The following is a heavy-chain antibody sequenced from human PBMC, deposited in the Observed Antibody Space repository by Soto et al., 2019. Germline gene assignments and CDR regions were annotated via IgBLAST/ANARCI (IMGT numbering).Heavy chain of an antibody. D-gene: IGHD5-12*01. J-gene: IGHJ4*02. Sequence: SETLSLTCTVSGASISSGDYFWSWIRQSPGKGLEWIGYIYDSGSSYYNPSLKSRVTMSVDTSKDQFSLKLRSVTAADTAVYYCAREKGYISGPKNFDYWGQGTLVTVSS. V-gene: IGHV4-30-4*01. CDR1: GASISSGDYF. CDR3: AREKGYISGPKNFDY. CDR2: IYDSGSS.